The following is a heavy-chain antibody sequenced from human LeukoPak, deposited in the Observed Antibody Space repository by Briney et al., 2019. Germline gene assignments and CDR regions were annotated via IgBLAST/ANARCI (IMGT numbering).Heavy chain of an antibody. CDR2: ISGSGGST. CDR1: GFTFSSYA. Sequence: PGGSLRLSCAASGFTFSSYAMSWVRQAPGKGLEWVSAISGSGGSTYYAGSVKGRFTISRDNSKNTLYLQMNSLRAEDTAVYYCAKDLTFEMAGFDLWGRGTLVTVSS. J-gene: IGHJ2*01. V-gene: IGHV3-23*01. D-gene: IGHD5-24*01. CDR3: AKDLTFEMAGFDL.